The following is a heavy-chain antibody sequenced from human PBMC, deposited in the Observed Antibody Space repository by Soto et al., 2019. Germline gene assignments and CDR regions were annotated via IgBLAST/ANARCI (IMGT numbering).Heavy chain of an antibody. D-gene: IGHD2-8*01. Sequence: TLSLTCAVFGDSISRDTWWTWVRQPPGKGLEWIGEVSHSGSTNYNPSLRGRATILVDRSKNQFSLNLASVTAADTAVYYCAKWHPLNPWGPGILVTVSS. CDR1: GDSISRDTW. CDR2: VSHSGST. J-gene: IGHJ5*02. V-gene: IGHV4-4*02. CDR3: AKWHPLNP.